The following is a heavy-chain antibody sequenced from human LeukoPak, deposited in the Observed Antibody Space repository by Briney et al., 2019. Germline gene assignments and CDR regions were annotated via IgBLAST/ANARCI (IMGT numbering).Heavy chain of an antibody. Sequence: SETLSLTCTVSGGSISSSSYYWGWIRQPPGKGLEWIGSIYYSGSTYYNPSLKSRVTISVDTSKNQFSLKLSSVTAADTAVYYCARDWGLLWFGELPVWGQGTLVTVSS. V-gene: IGHV4-39*07. CDR3: ARDWGLLWFGELPV. J-gene: IGHJ4*02. D-gene: IGHD3-10*01. CDR2: IYYSGST. CDR1: GGSISSSSYY.